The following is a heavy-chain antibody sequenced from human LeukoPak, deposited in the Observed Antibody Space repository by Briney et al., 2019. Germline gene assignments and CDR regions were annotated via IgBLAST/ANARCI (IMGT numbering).Heavy chain of an antibody. CDR1: GFTFDDYG. V-gene: IGHV3-20*04. Sequence: GGSLRLSCAASGFTFDDYGMSWVRQSTGKGLEWVSAITNWNGGSTGYADSVRGRFTISRDNAKNSLHLQMNSLRAEDTALYYCARCSRSSTDCYSAFDIWGQGTMVTVSS. J-gene: IGHJ3*02. D-gene: IGHD2-2*02. CDR2: ITNWNGGST. CDR3: ARCSRSSTDCYSAFDI.